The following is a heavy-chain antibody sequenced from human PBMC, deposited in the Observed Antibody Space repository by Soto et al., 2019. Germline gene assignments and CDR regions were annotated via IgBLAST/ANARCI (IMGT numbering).Heavy chain of an antibody. CDR1: GFTFNNYA. Sequence: HPGGSLRLSCAASGFTFNNYAMTWVRQAPGKGLEWVSAITGSGGGTYYADSVKGRFTISRDNSKDTLYLQMESLRAEDAAVYYCAKSSNGYSLDYWGPRTLVTVSS. CDR3: AKSSNGYSLDY. V-gene: IGHV3-23*01. J-gene: IGHJ4*02. CDR2: ITGSGGGT. D-gene: IGHD3-22*01.